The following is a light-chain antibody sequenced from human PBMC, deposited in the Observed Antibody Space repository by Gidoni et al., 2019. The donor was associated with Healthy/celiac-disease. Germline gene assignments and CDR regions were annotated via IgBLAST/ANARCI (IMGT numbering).Light chain of an antibody. V-gene: IGLV2-11*01. CDR2: DVS. Sequence: QQHPGKAPKLMSYDVSKRPSGVPDRFSGSKSGNTASLTISGLQAEDEADYYCCSYAGSYTWVFGGGTKLTVL. J-gene: IGLJ3*02. CDR3: CSYAGSYTWV.